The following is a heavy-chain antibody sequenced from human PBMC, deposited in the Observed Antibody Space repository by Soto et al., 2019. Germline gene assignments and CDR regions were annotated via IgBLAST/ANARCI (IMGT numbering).Heavy chain of an antibody. CDR3: AKDTGADY. CDR1: GFTFSSYG. CDR2: ISYDGSDQ. V-gene: IGHV3-30*18. D-gene: IGHD3-10*01. J-gene: IGHJ4*02. Sequence: QVQLVESGGGVVQPGRSLRLSCAASGFTFSSYGMYWVRQAPGKGLEWVARISYDGSDQFYGDSVKGRFTISRDNSKNTLYLQRNSLRSEDTAVYYCAKDTGADYWGQGTVVTVSA.